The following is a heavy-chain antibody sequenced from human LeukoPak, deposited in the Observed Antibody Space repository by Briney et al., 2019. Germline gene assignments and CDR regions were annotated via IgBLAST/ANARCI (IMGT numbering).Heavy chain of an antibody. CDR1: GGSISSYY. J-gene: IGHJ4*02. CDR2: IYYSGST. D-gene: IGHD1-26*01. V-gene: IGHV4-59*01. CDR3: AREGAGGVGATMGFDY. Sequence: KPSETLSLTCTVSGGSISSYYWSWIRQPPGKGLEWIGYIYYSGSTNYNPSLKSRVTMSVDTSKNQFSLKLSSVTAADTAVYYCAREGAGGVGATMGFDYWGQGTLVTVSS.